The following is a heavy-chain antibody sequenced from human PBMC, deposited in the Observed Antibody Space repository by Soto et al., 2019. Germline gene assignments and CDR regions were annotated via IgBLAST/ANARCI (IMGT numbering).Heavy chain of an antibody. Sequence: LSLTCTVSGGSISSGDYYWSWIRQPPGKGLEWIGYIYYSGSTYYNPSLKSRVTISVDTSKNQFSLKLSSVTAADTAVYYCARGLIVVVPAARDATPYYFDYWGQGTLVTVSS. J-gene: IGHJ4*02. CDR2: IYYSGST. CDR3: ARGLIVVVPAARDATPYYFDY. D-gene: IGHD2-2*01. V-gene: IGHV4-30-4*01. CDR1: GGSISSGDYY.